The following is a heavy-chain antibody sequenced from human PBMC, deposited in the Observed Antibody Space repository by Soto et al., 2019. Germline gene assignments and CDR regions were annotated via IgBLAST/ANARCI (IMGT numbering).Heavy chain of an antibody. CDR3: ARHGDSSGYYSKPPPAYYYYYGMDV. Sequence: PGESLKISCKGSGYSFTSYWIGWVRQMPGKVLEWMGIIFPGDSDTRYSPSFQGQVTISADKSISTAYLQWSSLKASDTAMYYCARHGDSSGYYSKPPPAYYYYYGMDVWGQGTTVTVSS. J-gene: IGHJ6*02. CDR2: IFPGDSDT. CDR1: GYSFTSYW. V-gene: IGHV5-51*01. D-gene: IGHD3-22*01.